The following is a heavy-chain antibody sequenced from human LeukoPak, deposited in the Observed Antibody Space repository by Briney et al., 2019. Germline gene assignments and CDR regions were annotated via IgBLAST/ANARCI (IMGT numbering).Heavy chain of an antibody. CDR3: ARSPKDVDEFADY. CDR2: INHSGST. Sequence: SETLSLTCTVSGDSISRSTYYWAWIRQPPGKGLEWIGEINHSGSTNYNPSLKSRVTISVDTSKNQFSLKLSSVTAADTAVYYCARSPKDVDEFADYWGQGTLVTVSS. J-gene: IGHJ4*02. V-gene: IGHV4-39*07. CDR1: GDSISRSTYY. D-gene: IGHD5-12*01.